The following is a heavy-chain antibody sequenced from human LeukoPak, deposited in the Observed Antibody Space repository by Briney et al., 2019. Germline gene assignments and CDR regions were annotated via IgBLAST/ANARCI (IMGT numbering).Heavy chain of an antibody. CDR3: ARGDYGDPRWYFDL. J-gene: IGHJ2*01. Sequence: GGSLRLCCAASGFTFSSYEMNWGRQAPGKGLEWVSYISSSGSTIYYADSVKGRFTISRDNAKNSLYLQMNSLRAEDTAVYYCARGDYGDPRWYFDLWGRGTLVTVSS. CDR1: GFTFSSYE. D-gene: IGHD4-17*01. CDR2: ISSSGSTI. V-gene: IGHV3-48*03.